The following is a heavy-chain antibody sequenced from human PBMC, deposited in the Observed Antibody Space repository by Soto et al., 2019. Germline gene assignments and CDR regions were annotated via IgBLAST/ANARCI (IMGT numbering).Heavy chain of an antibody. CDR3: AKGLGYCSGGSCYSYRGDWYFDL. CDR1: GFTFSSYG. CDR2: ISYDGSNK. J-gene: IGHJ2*01. D-gene: IGHD2-15*01. V-gene: IGHV3-30*18. Sequence: QVQLVESGGGVVQPGRSLRLSCAASGFTFSSYGMHWVRQAPGKGLEWVAVISYDGSNKYYADSVKGRFTISRDNSKNTLYLQMNSLRAEDTAVYYCAKGLGYCSGGSCYSYRGDWYFDLRGRGTLVTVSS.